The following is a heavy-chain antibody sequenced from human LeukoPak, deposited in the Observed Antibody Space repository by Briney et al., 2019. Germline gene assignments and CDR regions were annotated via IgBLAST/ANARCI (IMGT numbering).Heavy chain of an antibody. J-gene: IGHJ3*02. V-gene: IGHV4-39*01. CDR1: GGSISSSSYY. Sequence: KPSQTLSLTYTVSGGSISSSSYYWGWIRQPPGKGLEWIGSIYYSGSTYYNPSPKSRVTISVDTSKNQFSLKLSSVTAADTAVYCCARPLPGIAVADDAFDIWGQGAMVTVSS. CDR2: IYYSGST. CDR3: ARPLPGIAVADDAFDI. D-gene: IGHD6-19*01.